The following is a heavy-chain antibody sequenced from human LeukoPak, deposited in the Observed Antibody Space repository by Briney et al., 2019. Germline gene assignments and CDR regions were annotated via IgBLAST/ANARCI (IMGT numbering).Heavy chain of an antibody. CDR2: IGWSGGSI. CDR3: ARDDGSYYFRH. CDR1: GYTFDDYA. Sequence: GGSLRLSCVDSGYTFDDYAMHWVRQAPGKGLEWVSDIGWSGGSIGYADSVKGRFTISRDNAKNSLYLQMNSLRVEDMALYFCARDDGSYYFRHWGQRTLVTVSS. D-gene: IGHD1-26*01. J-gene: IGHJ4*02. V-gene: IGHV3-9*03.